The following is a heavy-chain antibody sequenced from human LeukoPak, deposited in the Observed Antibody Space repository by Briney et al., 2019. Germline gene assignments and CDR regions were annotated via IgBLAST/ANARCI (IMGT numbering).Heavy chain of an antibody. Sequence: GGSLRLSCAASGFTFRSYGMRWVRQAPGKGLEWVAFIRYDGNNKYYADSVKGRFTIFRDNSRNTLYLQMNSLRAEDTAVYYCARDLDGYNPFDYWGQGTLVTVSS. D-gene: IGHD5-24*01. CDR3: ARDLDGYNPFDY. CDR2: IRYDGNNK. J-gene: IGHJ4*02. V-gene: IGHV3-30*02. CDR1: GFTFRSYG.